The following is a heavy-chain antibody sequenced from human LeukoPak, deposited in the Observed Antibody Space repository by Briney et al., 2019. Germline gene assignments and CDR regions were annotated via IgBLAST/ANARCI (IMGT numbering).Heavy chain of an antibody. CDR2: IYYSGST. CDR3: ARDEGGIMVRGVNYYYYYYGMDV. Sequence: SETLSLTCTVSGGSISSGGYYWSWIRQHPGKGLEWIGYIYYSGSTYYNPSLKNRFTISVDKSKNQFSLKFSSVDAAEKGVYYCARDEGGIMVRGVNYYYYYYGMDVWGQGTTVTVSS. J-gene: IGHJ6*02. CDR1: GGSISSGGYY. D-gene: IGHD3-10*01. V-gene: IGHV4-31*03.